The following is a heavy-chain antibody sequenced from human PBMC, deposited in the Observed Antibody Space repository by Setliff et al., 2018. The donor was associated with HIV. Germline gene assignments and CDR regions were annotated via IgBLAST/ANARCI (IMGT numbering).Heavy chain of an antibody. CDR2: INQDGSEK. Sequence: GESLKISCAASGFTFTSYWMIWVRQAPGKGLEWVANINQDGSEKNYVDSVKGRFTVSRDNAKNSLYLQMDSLRVEDTTVYYCTRKLAPGHGMDVWGQGTTVTVSS. CDR1: GFTFTSYW. CDR3: TRKLAPGHGMDV. J-gene: IGHJ6*02. D-gene: IGHD3-3*02. V-gene: IGHV3-7*01.